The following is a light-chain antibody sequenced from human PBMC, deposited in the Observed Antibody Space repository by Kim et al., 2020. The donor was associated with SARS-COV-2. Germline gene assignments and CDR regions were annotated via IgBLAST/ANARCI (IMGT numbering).Light chain of an antibody. CDR2: TVY. CDR1: QDISSS. Sequence: DIQMTQSPSSVSASAGDRVTITCRASQDISSSLAWYQQKPGKAPKLLIYTVYRLQSGVPSRFSGSGSGTDFTLTINSLQPEDFATYYCQQAKNFPWTFGQGTKVDIK. J-gene: IGKJ1*01. V-gene: IGKV1D-12*01. CDR3: QQAKNFPWT.